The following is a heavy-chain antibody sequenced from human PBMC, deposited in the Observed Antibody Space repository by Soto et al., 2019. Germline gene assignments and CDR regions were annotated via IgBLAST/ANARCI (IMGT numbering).Heavy chain of an antibody. CDR3: ATVYCSSTSRYRPGWFDP. D-gene: IGHD2-2*01. Sequence: ASVKVSCKVSGYTLTELSMHWVRQAPGKGLEWMGGFDPEDGETIYAQKFQGRVTMTEDTSTDTAYMELSSLRSEDTAVYYCATVYCSSTSRYRPGWFDPWGQGTLVTVSS. CDR1: GYTLTELS. V-gene: IGHV1-24*01. J-gene: IGHJ5*02. CDR2: FDPEDGET.